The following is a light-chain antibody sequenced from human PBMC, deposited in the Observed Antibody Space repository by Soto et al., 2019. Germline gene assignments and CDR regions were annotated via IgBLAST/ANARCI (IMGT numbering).Light chain of an antibody. CDR3: QQYHSYPYT. CDR1: QSMSTW. V-gene: IGKV1-5*03. Sequence: DIQMTQSPSTLSASVGDRVTITCRASQSMSTWLAWYQQKPGKAPKLLIYEASSLESGVPSRFSGSGSGTEFTLTISSLQPDDFATYYCQQYHSYPYTFGQGTKLDTK. CDR2: EAS. J-gene: IGKJ2*01.